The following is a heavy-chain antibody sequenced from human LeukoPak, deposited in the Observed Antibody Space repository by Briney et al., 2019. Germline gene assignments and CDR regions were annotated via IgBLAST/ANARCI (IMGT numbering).Heavy chain of an antibody. Sequence: GGSLRLSCAASGFTFSSYAMSWVRQAPGKGLEWVSAISGSGGSTYYADSVKGRFTISRDNSKNTLYLQMNSLRAEDTAVYDCAKRRDYYDSSGYYYVGFDYWGQGTLVTVSS. V-gene: IGHV3-23*01. D-gene: IGHD3-22*01. CDR1: GFTFSSYA. CDR3: AKRRDYYDSSGYYYVGFDY. CDR2: ISGSGGST. J-gene: IGHJ4*02.